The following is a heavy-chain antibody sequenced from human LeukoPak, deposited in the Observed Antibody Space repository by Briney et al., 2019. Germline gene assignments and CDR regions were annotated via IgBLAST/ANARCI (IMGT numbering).Heavy chain of an antibody. CDR1: GFTFSSYW. Sequence: GGSLRLSCAASGFTFSSYWMSWVRQAPGKGLEWVANIKQDGSEKYYVDSVKGRFTISRDNAKNSLYLQMNSLRAEDTAVYYCARAGTYDSSGYYYENAFDIWGQGTMVTVSS. CDR2: IKQDGSEK. D-gene: IGHD3-22*01. J-gene: IGHJ3*02. V-gene: IGHV3-7*01. CDR3: ARAGTYDSSGYYYENAFDI.